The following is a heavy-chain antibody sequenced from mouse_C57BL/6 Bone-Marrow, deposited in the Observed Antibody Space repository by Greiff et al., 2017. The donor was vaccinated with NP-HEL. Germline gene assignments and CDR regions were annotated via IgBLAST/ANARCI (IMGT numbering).Heavy chain of an antibody. CDR1: GYTFTSYW. V-gene: IGHV1-64*01. CDR3: ARGGAVTSY. J-gene: IGHJ3*01. CDR2: IHPNSGST. Sequence: QVQLQQPGAELVKPGASVKLSCKASGYTFTSYWMHWVKQRPGQGLEWIGMIHPNSGSTNYNEKFKSKGTLTVDKSSSTAYMQLISLTSSYSAVYYCARGGAVTSYWGQGTLVTVSA.